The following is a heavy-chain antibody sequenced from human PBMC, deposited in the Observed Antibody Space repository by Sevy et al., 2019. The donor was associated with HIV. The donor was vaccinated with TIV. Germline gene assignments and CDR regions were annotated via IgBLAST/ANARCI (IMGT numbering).Heavy chain of an antibody. CDR3: TTELEIYASK. D-gene: IGHD3-16*01. J-gene: IGHJ4*02. CDR1: GITFSGAW. CDR2: IKSETDGGAT. Sequence: GGSLRLSCAASGITFSGAWMSWVRQVPGKGLEWLGRIKSETDGGATDYAAPVKGRFTISRDDSKKTVYLQVNSLQVEATAVYYCTTELEIYASKWGQGTLVTVSS. V-gene: IGHV3-15*01.